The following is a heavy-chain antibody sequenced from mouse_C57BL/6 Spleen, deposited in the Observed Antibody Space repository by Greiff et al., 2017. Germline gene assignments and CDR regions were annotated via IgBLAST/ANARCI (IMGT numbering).Heavy chain of an antibody. D-gene: IGHD1-1*01. CDR3: ARARYYNGSSYDY. Sequence: QVQLQQSGAELMKPGASVKLSCKATGYTFTGYWIEWVKQRPGHGLEWIGDILPGSGSTNYNEKFKGKATFTADTSSTTAYKQLSSLTTEDSAIYYCARARYYNGSSYDYWGQGTTLTVSS. CDR1: GYTFTGYW. CDR2: ILPGSGST. J-gene: IGHJ2*01. V-gene: IGHV1-9*01.